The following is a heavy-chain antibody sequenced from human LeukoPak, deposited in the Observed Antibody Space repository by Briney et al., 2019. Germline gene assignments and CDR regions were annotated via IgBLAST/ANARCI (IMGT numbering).Heavy chain of an antibody. V-gene: IGHV4-34*01. CDR3: ARVREDPWNSAPHAFDI. CDR1: GGSFSGYY. D-gene: IGHD1-1*01. J-gene: IGHJ3*02. Sequence: SETLSLTCAVYGGSFSGYYWSWIRQPPGKGLEWIGEVNHSGSTNYNPSLKSRVTISVDTSKNQFSLKLSSVTAADTAVYYCARVREDPWNSAPHAFDIWGQGTMVTVSS. CDR2: VNHSGST.